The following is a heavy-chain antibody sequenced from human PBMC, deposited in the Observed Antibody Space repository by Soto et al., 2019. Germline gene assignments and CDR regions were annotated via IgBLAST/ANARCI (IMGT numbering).Heavy chain of an antibody. Sequence: QVQLVESGGGLVKPGGSLRLSCAASGFTFSDYYMTWIRQAPGKGLEWVSYISSSSSYTNYADSVKGRFTISRDNAKNSLYLQINSLRAEDTAVYYCASSLDRRVLVYWGQGTLVTVSS. V-gene: IGHV3-11*05. CDR1: GFTFSDYY. D-gene: IGHD3-3*01. CDR3: ASSLDRRVLVY. CDR2: ISSSSSYT. J-gene: IGHJ4*02.